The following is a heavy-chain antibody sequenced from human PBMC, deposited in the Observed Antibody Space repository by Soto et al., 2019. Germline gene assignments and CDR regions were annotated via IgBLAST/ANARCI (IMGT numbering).Heavy chain of an antibody. CDR3: AGLKYYHSSDYLDH. CDR2: IYYSGST. D-gene: IGHD3-22*01. CDR1: GGSISSSSYY. Sequence: SETLSLTCTVSGGSISSSSYYWGWIRQPPGKGLEWIGSIYYSGSTYYNPSLKSRVTISVDTSNNQFSLKLSSVTVADTAVYYCAGLKYYHSSDYLDHWRHGTRVTVS. V-gene: IGHV4-39*01. J-gene: IGHJ4*01.